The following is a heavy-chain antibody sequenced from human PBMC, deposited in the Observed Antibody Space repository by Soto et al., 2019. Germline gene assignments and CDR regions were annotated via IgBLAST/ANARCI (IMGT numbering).Heavy chain of an antibody. CDR2: ISYDGSNK. D-gene: IGHD3-9*01. CDR1: GFTFSSYA. J-gene: IGHJ4*02. CDR3: ARPSTYYDILTGPTHGAFDY. V-gene: IGHV3-30-3*01. Sequence: GGSLRLSCAASGFTFSSYAMHWVRQAPGKGLEWVAVISYDGSNKYYADSVKGRFTISRDNSKNTLYLQMNSLRAEDTAVYYCARPSTYYDILTGPTHGAFDYWGQGTLVTISS.